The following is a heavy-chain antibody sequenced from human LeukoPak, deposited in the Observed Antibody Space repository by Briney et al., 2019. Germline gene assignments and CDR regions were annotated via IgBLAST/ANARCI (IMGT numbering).Heavy chain of an antibody. CDR3: AKGSIAAAGTGYDY. CDR1: GFTFTSYA. Sequence: GGSLRLSCAASGFTFTSYAMSWVRQAPGKGLEWVSTISDSGGNTYYADSVKGRFTISRDNSKNTLYLQMNSLRAEDTAVYYCAKGSIAAAGTGYDYWGQGTLVTVSS. V-gene: IGHV3-23*01. CDR2: ISDSGGNT. J-gene: IGHJ4*02. D-gene: IGHD6-13*01.